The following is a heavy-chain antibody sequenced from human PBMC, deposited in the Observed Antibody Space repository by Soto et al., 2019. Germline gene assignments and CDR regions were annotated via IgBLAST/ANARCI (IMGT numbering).Heavy chain of an antibody. CDR3: ARPYGSGTYYPWFDP. D-gene: IGHD3-10*01. CDR1: GYSFTSYW. CDR2: IYPGDSDT. Sequence: GESLKISCKGSGYSFTSYWIGWVRQMPGKGLEWMGIIYPGDSDTRYSPSFQGQVTISADKSISTAYLQWSSLKASDTAMYYCARPYGSGTYYPWFDPWGQGTRVTVSS. V-gene: IGHV5-51*01. J-gene: IGHJ5*02.